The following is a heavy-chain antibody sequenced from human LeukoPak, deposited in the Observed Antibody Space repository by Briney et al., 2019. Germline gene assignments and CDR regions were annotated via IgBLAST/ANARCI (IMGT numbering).Heavy chain of an antibody. Sequence: PGRSLRLSCAASGFTFSSYAMHWVRQAPGKGLEWVAVISYDGSNKYYADSVKGRFTISRDNSKNTLYLQMNSLRAEDTAVYYRARPIAVAGLFDYWGQGTLVTVSS. V-gene: IGHV3-30*04. CDR1: GFTFSSYA. D-gene: IGHD6-19*01. J-gene: IGHJ4*02. CDR3: ARPIAVAGLFDY. CDR2: ISYDGSNK.